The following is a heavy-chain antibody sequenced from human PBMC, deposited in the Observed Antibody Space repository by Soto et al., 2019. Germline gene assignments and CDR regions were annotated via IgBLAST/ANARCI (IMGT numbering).Heavy chain of an antibody. Sequence: SVKVSCKASGGTFSSYAISWVRQAPGQGLEWMGEIIPIFGTANYAQKFQGRVTITANESTSTAYMELSSLRSEDTAVYYCASRIQLRGWYYFDYWGQGALVTVSS. CDR1: GGTFSSYA. CDR3: ASRIQLRGWYYFDY. D-gene: IGHD5-18*01. J-gene: IGHJ4*02. CDR2: IIPIFGTA. V-gene: IGHV1-69*13.